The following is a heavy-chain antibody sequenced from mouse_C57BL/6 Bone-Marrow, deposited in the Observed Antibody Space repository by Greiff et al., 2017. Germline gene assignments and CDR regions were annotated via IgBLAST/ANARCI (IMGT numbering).Heavy chain of an antibody. J-gene: IGHJ4*01. D-gene: IGHD1-1*02. CDR3: ARNYPSHAMDY. Sequence: EVQLQQSGAELVKPGASVKLSCTASGFNIKDTYMHWVKQRPEQGLEWIGRIDPANGNTKYDPKFQGKATITADTSSNTAYLQLSSLTSEDTAVYYCARNYPSHAMDYWGQGTSVTVSS. CDR2: IDPANGNT. CDR1: GFNIKDTY. V-gene: IGHV14-3*02.